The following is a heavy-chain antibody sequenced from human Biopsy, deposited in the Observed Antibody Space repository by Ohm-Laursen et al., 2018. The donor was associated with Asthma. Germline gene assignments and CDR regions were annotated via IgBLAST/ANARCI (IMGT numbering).Heavy chain of an antibody. J-gene: IGHJ2*01. CDR2: IYYSGKT. D-gene: IGHD6-6*01. CDR1: GDAMSTSGSY. V-gene: IGHV4-39*02. CDR3: ARAVSSSSYWYFDL. Sequence: SDTLSLTCIVSGDAMSTSGSYWGWIRQSPGKGLEWIGGIYYSGKTYYNPSLESRVTISADTSKNHFSLKGPSVTAADTAVYYCARAVSSSSYWYFDLWGRGDLVTVSS.